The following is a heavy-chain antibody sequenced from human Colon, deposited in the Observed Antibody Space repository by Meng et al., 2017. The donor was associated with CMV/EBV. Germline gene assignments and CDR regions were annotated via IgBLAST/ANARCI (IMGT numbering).Heavy chain of an antibody. CDR1: GYNFDKYW. V-gene: IGHV5-51*06. CDR2: TFPPDGSDT. J-gene: IGHJ5*02. D-gene: IGHD3-3*01. CDR3: ARSSGLWSGQLPLDP. Sequence: GESLKISCQASGYNFDKYWIGWVRQMPGKGLEWVGITFPPDGSDTRYGPSFQGQVSISVDRSITTAYLQWRSLKTSDSGIYYCARSSGLWSGQLPLDPWGQGTLVTVPQ.